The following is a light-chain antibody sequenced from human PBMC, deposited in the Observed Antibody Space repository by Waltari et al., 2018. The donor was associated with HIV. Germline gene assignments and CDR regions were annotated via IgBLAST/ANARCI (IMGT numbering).Light chain of an antibody. J-gene: IGKJ4*01. CDR2: GAS. V-gene: IGKV3-20*01. Sequence: IVLTQSPGTLSLSPGERATLAFRASQRVPSSYLAWYQQKPGQAPRLLIYGASSRATGIPDRFSGSGSGTDFTLSISRLEPEDFAVYYCQQYGISPLTFGGGTKVEIK. CDR3: QQYGISPLT. CDR1: QRVPSSY.